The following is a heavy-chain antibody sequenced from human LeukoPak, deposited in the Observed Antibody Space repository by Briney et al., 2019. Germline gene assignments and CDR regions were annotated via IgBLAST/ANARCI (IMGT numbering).Heavy chain of an antibody. V-gene: IGHV1-58*01. CDR3: AARSMAGAGTRYYFDN. D-gene: IGHD2/OR15-2a*01. CDR1: GFTFTSSA. CDR2: IVVGSGNT. Sequence: GASVKVSCKASGFTFTSSAVQWVRQARGQRLEWIGWIVVGSGNTNYAQKFQERVTITRDMSTSTAYMELSSLRSEDTAVYYCAARSMAGAGTRYYFDNWGKGTRVTVSS. J-gene: IGHJ4*02.